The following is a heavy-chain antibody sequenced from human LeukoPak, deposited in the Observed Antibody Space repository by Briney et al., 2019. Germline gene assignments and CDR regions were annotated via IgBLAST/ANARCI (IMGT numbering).Heavy chain of an antibody. CDR1: GFPFSSNY. CDR3: ARGGVVPAAMDDY. Sequence: GGSLRLSCVASGFPFSSNYMSWVRQAPGKGLEWVSVIYSGGSTYYADSVKGRFTISRDNSKNTLYLQMNSLRAEDTAVYYCARGGVVPAAMDDYWGQGTLVTVSS. V-gene: IGHV3-66*01. J-gene: IGHJ4*02. CDR2: IYSGGST. D-gene: IGHD2-2*01.